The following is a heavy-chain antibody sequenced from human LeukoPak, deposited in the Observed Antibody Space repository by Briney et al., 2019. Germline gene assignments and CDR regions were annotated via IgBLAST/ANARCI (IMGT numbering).Heavy chain of an antibody. D-gene: IGHD5-18*01. V-gene: IGHV2-5*01. CDR3: AHERYTYNWFDP. CDR2: IYWNDDK. J-gene: IGHJ5*02. Sequence: SGPTLVKPTQTLTLTCTFSGFSLSTSGVGVGWIRQPPGKALEWLAPIYWNDDKRYSPSLKSRLTITKDTSKNQVVLTMTNMDPVDTATYYCAHERYTYNWFDPWGQGTLVTVSS. CDR1: GFSLSTSGVG.